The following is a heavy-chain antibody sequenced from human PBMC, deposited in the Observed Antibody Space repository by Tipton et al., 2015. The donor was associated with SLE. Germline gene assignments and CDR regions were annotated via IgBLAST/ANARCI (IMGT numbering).Heavy chain of an antibody. CDR3: ARVARFLEWFDY. D-gene: IGHD3-3*01. V-gene: IGHV3-74*01. J-gene: IGHJ4*02. CDR1: GFTFSSYW. CDR2: INSDGSST. Sequence: GSLRLSCAASGFTFSSYWMHWVRQAPGKGLVWVSRINSDGSSTSYADSVKGRFTISRDNAKNTLYLQMNSLRAEDTAVYYCARVARFLEWFDYWGQGTLVTVSS.